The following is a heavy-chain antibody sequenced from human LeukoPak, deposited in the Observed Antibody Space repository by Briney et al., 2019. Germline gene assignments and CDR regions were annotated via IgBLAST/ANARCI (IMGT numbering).Heavy chain of an antibody. CDR2: IYYSGST. V-gene: IGHV4-39*01. J-gene: IGHJ4*02. Sequence: PSETLSLTCTVSGGSISSSSYYWGWIRQPPGKGLEWIGSIYYSGSTYYNPSLKSRVTISVDTSKNQFSLKLSSVTAADTAVYYCARREVDTAMAFFDYWGQGTLVTVSS. D-gene: IGHD5-18*01. CDR3: ARREVDTAMAFFDY. CDR1: GGSISSSSYY.